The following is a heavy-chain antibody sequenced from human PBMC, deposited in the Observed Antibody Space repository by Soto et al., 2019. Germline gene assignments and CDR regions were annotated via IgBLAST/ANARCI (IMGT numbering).Heavy chain of an antibody. J-gene: IGHJ4*02. CDR2: ISYDGSNK. Sequence: QVQLVESGGGVVQPGRSLRLSCAASGFTFSSYAMHWVRQAPGKGLEWVAVISYDGSNKYYADSVKGRFNISRDNSKNTLYLQMNSLRAEDTAVYYCARDRIAVAGLILYWGQGTLVTVSA. CDR1: GFTFSSYA. V-gene: IGHV3-30-3*01. CDR3: ARDRIAVAGLILY. D-gene: IGHD6-19*01.